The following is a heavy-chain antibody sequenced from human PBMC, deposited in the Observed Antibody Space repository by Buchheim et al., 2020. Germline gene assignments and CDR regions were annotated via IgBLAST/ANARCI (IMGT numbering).Heavy chain of an antibody. J-gene: IGHJ4*02. CDR3: ARVGDCSGGSCYSRYFDY. Sequence: EVQLVESGGGLVQPGGSLRLSCAASGFTFSSYSMNWVRQAPGKGLEWVSYISSSSSTIYYADSVKGRFTISRDNAKKSLYLQMSSLRAEDTAVYYCARVGDCSGGSCYSRYFDYWGQGTL. CDR1: GFTFSSYS. CDR2: ISSSSSTI. V-gene: IGHV3-48*01. D-gene: IGHD2-15*01.